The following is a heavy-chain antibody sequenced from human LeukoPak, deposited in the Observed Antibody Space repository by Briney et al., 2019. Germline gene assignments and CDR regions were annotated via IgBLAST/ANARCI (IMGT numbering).Heavy chain of an antibody. J-gene: IGHJ4*02. D-gene: IGHD6-13*01. CDR2: ISGSGGST. Sequence: GGSLRLSCAASGFTFSSYAISWVRQAPGKGLEWVSAISGSGGSTYYAHSVKGRFTISRDNSKNTLYLQMNSLRAEDTAVYYCAKDLRLAAAGTFDYWGQGTLVTVSS. CDR1: GFTFSSYA. CDR3: AKDLRLAAAGTFDY. V-gene: IGHV3-23*01.